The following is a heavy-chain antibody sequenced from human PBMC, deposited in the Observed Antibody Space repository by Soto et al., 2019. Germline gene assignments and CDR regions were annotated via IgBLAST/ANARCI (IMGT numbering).Heavy chain of an antibody. CDR2: ISAYNGNT. CDR1: GYTFTSYG. D-gene: IGHD6-13*01. CDR3: ARDPLLEPRRYSSSWYYYYYGMDV. J-gene: IGHJ6*02. Sequence: ASVKVSCKASGYTFTSYGISWVRQAPGQGLEWMGWISAYNGNTNYAQKLQGRVTMTTDTSTSTAYMELRSLRSDDTAVYYCARDPLLEPRRYSSSWYYYYYGMDVWGQGTTVTVS. V-gene: IGHV1-18*01.